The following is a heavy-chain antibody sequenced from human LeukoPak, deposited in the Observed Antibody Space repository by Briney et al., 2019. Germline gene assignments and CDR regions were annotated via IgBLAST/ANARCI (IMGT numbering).Heavy chain of an antibody. V-gene: IGHV3-23*01. CDR3: AKDARRWELLHRYYYYYMDV. CDR1: GFTFSSYD. D-gene: IGHD1-26*01. CDR2: IRPSGDNT. J-gene: IGHJ6*03. Sequence: GGSLRLSCAASGFTFSSYDMTWVRQAPGRGLEWVSSIRPSGDNTYYGDSVKGRFTISRDNSKNTVYLQMNNMRVDDTAVYYCAKDARRWELLHRYYYYYMDVWGKGTTVTVSS.